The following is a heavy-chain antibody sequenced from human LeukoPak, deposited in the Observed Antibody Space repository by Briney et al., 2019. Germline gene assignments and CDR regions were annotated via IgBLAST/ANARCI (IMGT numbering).Heavy chain of an antibody. D-gene: IGHD1-26*01. J-gene: IGHJ4*02. CDR3: AKQWVDC. CDR1: GFTFSNYA. Sequence: PGGSLRLSCAASGFTFSNYAMNWVRQAPGKGLEWVSSISESGVTTHYADSVKGRFTISRDNAQNTLYLQMNTLRAEDTALYYCAKQWVDCWGQGTLVTVSS. V-gene: IGHV3-23*01. CDR2: ISESGVTT.